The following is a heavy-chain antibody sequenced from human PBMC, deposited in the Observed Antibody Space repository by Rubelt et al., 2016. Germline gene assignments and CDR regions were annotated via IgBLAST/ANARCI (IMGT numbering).Heavy chain of an antibody. Sequence: EVQLVQSGAEVKKPGESLMISCKASGYSFTSYWISWVRQMPGQGLEWMGNIGPTDSYTNYSPSFQGHVTSSADKSISTAYLQGTSLKAADTAMYYCATRGRYGVVVIVWGQGTLVTVSS. CDR1: GYSFTSYW. V-gene: IGHV5-10-1*03. D-gene: IGHD2/OR15-2a*01. CDR3: ATRGRYGVVVIV. J-gene: IGHJ4*02. CDR2: IGPTDSYT.